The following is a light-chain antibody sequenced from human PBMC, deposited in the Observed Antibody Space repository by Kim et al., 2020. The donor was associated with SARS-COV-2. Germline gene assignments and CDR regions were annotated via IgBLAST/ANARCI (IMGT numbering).Light chain of an antibody. J-gene: IGKJ5*01. CDR3: QQYGDPIT. CDR1: QRVDSNY. CDR2: EAS. Sequence: LSQGERAALSCRASQRVDSNYLAWYQLKPGHVPRLLIYEASTRTTGVTERFSGSGSGTDFTLTIKRLEPEDVAVYQCQQYGDPITFGQGTRLEIK. V-gene: IGKV3-20*01.